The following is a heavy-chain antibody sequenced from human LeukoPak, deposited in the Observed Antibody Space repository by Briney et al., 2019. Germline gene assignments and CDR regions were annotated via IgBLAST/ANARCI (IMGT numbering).Heavy chain of an antibody. J-gene: IGHJ4*02. CDR2: IYYSGST. V-gene: IGHV4-39*07. CDR3: ARDCDGYFDY. Sequence: SETLSLTCTVSGGSISSSSYYWGWIRQPPGKGLEWIGSIYYSGSTYYNPSLKSRVTISVDTSKNQFSLKLSSVTAADTAVYYCARDCDGYFDYWGQGTLVTVSS. CDR1: GGSISSSSYY.